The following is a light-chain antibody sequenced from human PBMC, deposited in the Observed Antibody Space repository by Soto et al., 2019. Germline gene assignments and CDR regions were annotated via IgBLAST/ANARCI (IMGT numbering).Light chain of an antibody. CDR3: ASYAGGNNV. CDR2: EVN. J-gene: IGLJ1*01. CDR1: SSYVGGYNY. V-gene: IGLV2-8*01. Sequence: QSALTQPPSASGSPGQSVTISCTGTSSYVGGYNYVSWYQQYPGKVPKLMVYEVNKQPSGVPDRFSGSKSGNTASLTVSGLQAEDEADYYCASYAGGNNVFGTGTKLTVL.